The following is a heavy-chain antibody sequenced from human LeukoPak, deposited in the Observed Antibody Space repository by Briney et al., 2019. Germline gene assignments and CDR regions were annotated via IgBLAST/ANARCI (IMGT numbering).Heavy chain of an antibody. D-gene: IGHD5-24*01. V-gene: IGHV4-34*01. CDR1: GGSFSGYY. CDR2: IYYTGNT. Sequence: PSETLSLTCAVYGGSFSGYYWSWIRQPQGKGLEWIGSIYYTGNTHNNPSLKSRVTLSVDTSKNQFSLKLSSVTAADTAVYFCARPVEMSAYFLHWGQGTLVSVSS. CDR3: ARPVEMSAYFLH. J-gene: IGHJ1*01.